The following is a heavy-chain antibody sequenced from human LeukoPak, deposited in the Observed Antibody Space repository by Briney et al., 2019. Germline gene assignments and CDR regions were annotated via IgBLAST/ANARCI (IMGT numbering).Heavy chain of an antibody. CDR2: ISGSGGST. D-gene: IGHD4-17*01. Sequence: GGSLRLSCAASGFTFSNAWMSWVRQAPGKGLEWVSAISGSGGSTYYADSVKGRFTISRDNSKNTLYLQMNSLRAEDTAVYYCAKDSYGDYDLPSFDYWGQGTLVTVSS. CDR1: GFTFSNAW. V-gene: IGHV3-23*01. CDR3: AKDSYGDYDLPSFDY. J-gene: IGHJ4*02.